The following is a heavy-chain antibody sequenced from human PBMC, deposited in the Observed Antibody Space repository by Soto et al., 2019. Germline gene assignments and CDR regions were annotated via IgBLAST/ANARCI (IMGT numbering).Heavy chain of an antibody. CDR2: INPNSGGT. Sequence: QVQLVQSGAEVKKPGASVKVSCKASGYIFTGYYMHWVRQAPGQGLEWMGWINPNSGGTNYAQKFQGWVTMTRDTSISTAYMELSRLTSDDTAVYYCATSLASIAVAGETEYYFDYWGQGTLVTVSS. CDR1: GYIFTGYY. V-gene: IGHV1-2*04. J-gene: IGHJ4*02. CDR3: ATSLASIAVAGETEYYFDY. D-gene: IGHD6-19*01.